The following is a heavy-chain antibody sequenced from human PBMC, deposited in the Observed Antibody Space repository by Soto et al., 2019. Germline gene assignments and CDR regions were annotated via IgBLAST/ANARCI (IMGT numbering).Heavy chain of an antibody. CDR3: ARLPRDGYNYYPDYYYGMDV. Sequence: PGGSLRLSCAASGFTFSSYAMSWVRQAPGKGLEWVSVIYSGGSTYYADSVKGRFTISRDNSKNTLYLQMNSLRAEDTAVYYCARLPRDGYNYYPDYYYGMDVWGQGTTVTVSS. CDR2: IYSGGST. CDR1: GFTFSSYA. J-gene: IGHJ6*02. D-gene: IGHD5-12*01. V-gene: IGHV3-66*01.